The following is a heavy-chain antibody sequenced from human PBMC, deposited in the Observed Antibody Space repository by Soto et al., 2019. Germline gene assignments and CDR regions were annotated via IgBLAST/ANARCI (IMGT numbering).Heavy chain of an antibody. CDR2: IYYSGST. CDR1: GGSISSYY. CDR3: ARVIWFGELLRFDP. J-gene: IGHJ5*02. Sequence: SETLSLTCTVSGGSISSYYWSWIRQPPGKGLEWIVYIYYSGSTNYNPSLKSRVTISVDTSKNQFSLKLSSVTAADTAVYYCARVIWFGELLRFDPWGQGTLVTVSS. V-gene: IGHV4-59*01. D-gene: IGHD3-10*01.